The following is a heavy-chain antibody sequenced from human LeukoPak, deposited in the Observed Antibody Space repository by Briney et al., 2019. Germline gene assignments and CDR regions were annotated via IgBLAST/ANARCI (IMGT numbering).Heavy chain of an antibody. J-gene: IGHJ4*02. D-gene: IGHD3-9*01. Sequence: PGGSLRLSCAASGFTFSSYEMNWVRQTPEKGLEWVANIKPDGTEKYYVESVKGRFTISRDNSKNTLFLQMNSLRPEDTAVYYCAKGGKYDILTGYRRSRLLGDFWGQGTLVTVSS. CDR3: AKGGKYDILTGYRRSRLLGDF. CDR2: IKPDGTEK. V-gene: IGHV3-7*01. CDR1: GFTFSSYE.